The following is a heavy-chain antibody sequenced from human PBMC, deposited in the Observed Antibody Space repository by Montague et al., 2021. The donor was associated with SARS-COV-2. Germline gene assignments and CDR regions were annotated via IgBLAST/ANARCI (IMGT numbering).Heavy chain of an antibody. CDR2: MHFTGKT. D-gene: IGHD3-10*01. CDR1: GDSITNHY. Sequence: SETLSLTCSVSGDSITNHYWSWIRQPAGKGLEWIGRMHFTGKTNFSPFFSSRLTMSADTSKNQFSLKLASVTAADTAIYFCARDRFDFGAGRQGTIDFWGQGTLVTVSS. CDR3: ARDRFDFGAGRQGTIDF. V-gene: IGHV4-4*07. J-gene: IGHJ4*02.